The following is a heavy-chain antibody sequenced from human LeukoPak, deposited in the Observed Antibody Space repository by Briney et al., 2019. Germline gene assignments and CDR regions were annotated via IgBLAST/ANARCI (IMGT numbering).Heavy chain of an antibody. J-gene: IGHJ4*02. CDR1: GGSISGGSISSDY. CDR2: IYHSGST. D-gene: IGHD1-26*01. V-gene: IGHV4-39*01. CDR3: ARHSGSYWHFDY. Sequence: PSETLSLTCTVSGGSISGGSISSDYWSWIRQPPGKGLEWIGSIYHSGSTYYNPSLKSRVTISVDTSKNQFSLKLSSVTAADTAVYYCARHSGSYWHFDYWGQGTLVTVSS.